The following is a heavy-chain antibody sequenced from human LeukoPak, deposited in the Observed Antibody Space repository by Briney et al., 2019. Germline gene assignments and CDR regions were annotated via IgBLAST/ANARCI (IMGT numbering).Heavy chain of an antibody. CDR1: GFTFSSYA. J-gene: IGHJ6*03. D-gene: IGHD2-8*02. CDR2: VSGSAGRT. Sequence: TGGSLRLSCAASGFTFSSYAMTWVRQAPGKGLEWVSTVSGSAGRTDYADSVKGRFTISRDNLKNTLYLRMNGLRAEDTAVYYCAKNRGHCVDGVCHNYYYMDVWGKGTTVTVSS. CDR3: AKNRGHCVDGVCHNYYYMDV. V-gene: IGHV3-23*01.